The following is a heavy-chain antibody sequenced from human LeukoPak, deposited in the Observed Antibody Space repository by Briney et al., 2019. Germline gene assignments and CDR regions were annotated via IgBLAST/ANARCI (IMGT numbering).Heavy chain of an antibody. J-gene: IGHJ5*02. CDR3: ARSYVAALTYNWFDP. D-gene: IGHD3-16*01. CDR1: GYTFTGYF. Sequence: ASLKVSCKASGYTFTGYFMHWVRQAPGQGLEWMGWISAYNGDTNYAQKFQGRVTMTTDTSTSTAYMELSSLRSEDTAVYYCARSYVAALTYNWFDPWGQGTLVTVSS. V-gene: IGHV1-18*04. CDR2: ISAYNGDT.